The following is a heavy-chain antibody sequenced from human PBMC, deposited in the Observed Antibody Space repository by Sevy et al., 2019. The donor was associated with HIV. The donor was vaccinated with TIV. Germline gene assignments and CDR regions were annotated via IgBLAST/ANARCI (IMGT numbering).Heavy chain of an antibody. V-gene: IGHV3-73*01. CDR1: GFTFSGSA. D-gene: IGHD2-21*02. CDR3: TREPASDVVTANNAFDI. CDR2: IRSKANSYAT. J-gene: IGHJ3*02. Sequence: GGSLRLSCAASGFTFSGSAMHWVRQASGKGLEWVGRIRSKANSYATAYAASVKGRLTISRDDSKNTAYLQMNSLKTEDTAVYYCTREPASDVVTANNAFDIWGQGTMVTVSS.